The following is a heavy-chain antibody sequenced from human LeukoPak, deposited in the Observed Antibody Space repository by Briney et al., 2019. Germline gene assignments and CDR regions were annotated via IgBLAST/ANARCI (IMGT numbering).Heavy chain of an antibody. D-gene: IGHD6-19*01. CDR3: ARAGSGSGWYFDY. CDR2: ISPYNGNT. Sequence: ASVTVSCKASGYDFTIVGITWVRQAPGQGLEWMGWISPYNGNTRYVQKLQGRVTTTTDTSTSTAYMELRSLRFDDTAVYYCARAGSGSGWYFDYWGQGTLVTVSS. J-gene: IGHJ4*02. V-gene: IGHV1-18*01. CDR1: GYDFTIVG.